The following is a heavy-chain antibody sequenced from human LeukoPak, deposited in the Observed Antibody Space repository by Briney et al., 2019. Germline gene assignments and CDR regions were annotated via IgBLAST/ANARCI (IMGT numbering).Heavy chain of an antibody. D-gene: IGHD1-1*01. CDR1: GGSISSYY. J-gene: IGHJ4*02. CDR2: IYYSGST. CDR3: ARGYEHFDY. V-gene: IGHV4-59*01. Sequence: SETLSLTCTVSGGSISSYYWTWIRQPPGKGLEWIGYIYYSGSTNYNPSLKSRVTISVDTSKTQFSLKLSSVTAADTAVYYCARGYEHFDYWGQGTLVTVSS.